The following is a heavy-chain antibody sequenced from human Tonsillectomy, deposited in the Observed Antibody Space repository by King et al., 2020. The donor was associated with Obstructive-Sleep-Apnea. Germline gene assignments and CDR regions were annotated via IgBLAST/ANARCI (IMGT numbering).Heavy chain of an antibody. CDR3: VRAVAGFGDY. D-gene: IGHD6-19*01. J-gene: IGHJ4*02. CDR2: ISRDGSVP. CDR1: GFTFSIYW. V-gene: IGHV3-74*01. Sequence: VQLVESGGGLVQPGGALRLSCAASGFTFSIYWMHWVRQSPGEGLLWVSRISRDGSVPTYADVVKGRFTGSRDDAKNTLYLQMNSLRADDTAVYYCVRAVAGFGDYWGQGTLVTVSS.